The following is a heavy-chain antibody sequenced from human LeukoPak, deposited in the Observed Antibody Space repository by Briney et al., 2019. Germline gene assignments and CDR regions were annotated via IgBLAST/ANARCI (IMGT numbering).Heavy chain of an antibody. CDR2: MYNSGTT. J-gene: IGHJ4*02. D-gene: IGHD3-16*01. CDR1: GGSISSGGHY. CDR3: ARGRYGWLPFDY. Sequence: SETLSLTCTVSGGSISSGGHYWGWIRQHPGKGLEWIGYMYNSGTTYYNPSLQSRVTISIDTSKNQFSLKVSSVTAADTAVYYCARGRYGWLPFDYWGQGTLVTVSS. V-gene: IGHV4-31*03.